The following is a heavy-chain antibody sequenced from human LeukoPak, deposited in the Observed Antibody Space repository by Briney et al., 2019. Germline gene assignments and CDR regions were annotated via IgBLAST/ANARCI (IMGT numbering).Heavy chain of an antibody. J-gene: IGHJ4*02. D-gene: IGHD6-19*01. CDR2: ISYSGGST. CDR1: GFTFNSYA. V-gene: IGHV3-23*01. Sequence: GGSLRLSCAASGFTFNSYAMSWVRQAPGEGLEWVSAISYSGGSTYYADSVKGRFTISRDNSKNTLYLQMNSLRAEDTAVYYCAKDKGAVAGTGRTDYWGQGTLVTVSS. CDR3: AKDKGAVAGTGRTDY.